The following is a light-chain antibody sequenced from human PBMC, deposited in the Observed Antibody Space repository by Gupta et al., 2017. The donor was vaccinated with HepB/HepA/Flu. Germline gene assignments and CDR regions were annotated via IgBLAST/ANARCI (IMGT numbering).Light chain of an antibody. J-gene: IGKJ2*01. CDR1: QSISSY. V-gene: IGKV1-39*01. CDR2: AAS. Sequence: IQMTQSPSSLSASVGDRVTITCRASQSISSYLNWYQQKPGKAPNLLIYAASNLQSGAPSRFSGGGYGTDFTLTISSLQPEDFATYYCQQSHSLPQTFGQGTKLESK. CDR3: QQSHSLPQT.